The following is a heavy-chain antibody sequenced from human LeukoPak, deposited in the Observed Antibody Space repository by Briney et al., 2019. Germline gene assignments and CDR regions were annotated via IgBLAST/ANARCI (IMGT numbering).Heavy chain of an antibody. CDR3: ATEGGWQPTDYGDHVY. D-gene: IGHD4-17*01. CDR1: GYTFTNYG. CDR2: ISPYNGNT. V-gene: IGHV1-18*01. Sequence: GASVKVSCKASGYTFTNYGITWVRQAPGQGLEWMGWISPYNGNTNYAQKFQGRVTMTTDTPTSTAYMELRNLRSDDTALYYCATEGGWQPTDYGDHVYWGQGTLVTVSS. J-gene: IGHJ4*02.